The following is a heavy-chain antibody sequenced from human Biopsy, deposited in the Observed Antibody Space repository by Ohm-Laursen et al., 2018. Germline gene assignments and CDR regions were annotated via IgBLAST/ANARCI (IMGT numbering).Heavy chain of an antibody. J-gene: IGHJ4*02. D-gene: IGHD3-16*01. CDR3: ARSVGIMAAPIDY. Sequence: SLRLSCAASGFTFSHYYMSWIRQAPGKGLEWVSNINSVGTIYYADSVRGRFTISRDNAKNSLYLQMNSLRVEDTAVYYCARSVGIMAAPIDYWGQGTLVTVSS. V-gene: IGHV3-11*01. CDR2: INSVGTI. CDR1: GFTFSHYY.